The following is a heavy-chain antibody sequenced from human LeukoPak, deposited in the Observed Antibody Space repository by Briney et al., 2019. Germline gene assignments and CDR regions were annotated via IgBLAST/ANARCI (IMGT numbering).Heavy chain of an antibody. J-gene: IGHJ6*03. Sequence: SETLSLTCTVSGGSISSYYWSWIRQPPGKGLEWIGYIYYSGSTNYNPSLKSRVTISVDTSKNQFSLKLSSVTAADTAVYYCARTYGSGSHYYYYYMDVWGKGTTVTISS. CDR2: IYYSGST. D-gene: IGHD3-10*01. V-gene: IGHV4-59*08. CDR3: ARTYGSGSHYYYYYMDV. CDR1: GGSISSYY.